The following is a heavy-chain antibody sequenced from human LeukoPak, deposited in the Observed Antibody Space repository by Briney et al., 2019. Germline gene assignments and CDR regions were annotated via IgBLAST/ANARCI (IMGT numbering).Heavy chain of an antibody. V-gene: IGHV4-34*01. D-gene: IGHD6-19*01. J-gene: IGHJ5*02. CDR1: GGSFSGYY. CDR3: ERAPAGTGWFDP. CDR2: INHSGST. Sequence: SETLSLTCAVYGGSFSGYYWSWIRQPPGKGLEWIGEINHSGSTNYNPSLKSRVTISVDTSKNQFSLKLSSVTAADTAVYYCERAPAGTGWFDPWGQGTLVTVSS.